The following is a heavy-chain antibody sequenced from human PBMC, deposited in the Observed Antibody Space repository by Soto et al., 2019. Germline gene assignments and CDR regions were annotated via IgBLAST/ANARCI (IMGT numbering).Heavy chain of an antibody. CDR3: ARVDYDSTYGFYYYGLDV. CDR1: GGTFSSYS. CDR2: IIPILNTA. Sequence: QVHLVQSGAELKKPGFSVRVSCKTSGGTFSSYSFTWVRQAPGQGLEWMGEIIPILNTANFAQKFKSRVTITADEPTSTVYMDLSSLSPDDTAVYYCARVDYDSTYGFYYYGLDVWGQGTTVTVSS. J-gene: IGHJ6*02. V-gene: IGHV1-69*01. D-gene: IGHD3-10*01.